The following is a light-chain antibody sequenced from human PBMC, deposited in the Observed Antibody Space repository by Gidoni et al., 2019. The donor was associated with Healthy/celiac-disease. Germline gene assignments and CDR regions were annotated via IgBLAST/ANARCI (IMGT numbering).Light chain of an antibody. Sequence: EIVMTQSPAPLSVSPGERATLTCRAIQSVSSNFAWYQQKPGQAPRLLIYGASTRATGIPARFSGSGSGTEFTLTISSLQSEDFAVYYCQQYNNWPLTFGGGTKVEIK. CDR1: QSVSSN. CDR2: GAS. V-gene: IGKV3-15*01. CDR3: QQYNNWPLT. J-gene: IGKJ4*01.